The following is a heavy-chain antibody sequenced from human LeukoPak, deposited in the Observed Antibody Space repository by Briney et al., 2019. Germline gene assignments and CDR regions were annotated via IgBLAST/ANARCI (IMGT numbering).Heavy chain of an antibody. CDR2: INPNSGGT. CDR1: GYTFTGYY. Sequence: GASVKVSCKASGYTFTGYYMHWVRQAPGQGLEWMGWINPNSGGTNYAQKFQGRVTMTRDTSISTAYMELSRLRSDDTAVYYCARPAFGSYLWGNWFDPWGQGTLVTVSS. V-gene: IGHV1-2*02. CDR3: ARPAFGSYLWGNWFDP. J-gene: IGHJ5*02. D-gene: IGHD1-26*01.